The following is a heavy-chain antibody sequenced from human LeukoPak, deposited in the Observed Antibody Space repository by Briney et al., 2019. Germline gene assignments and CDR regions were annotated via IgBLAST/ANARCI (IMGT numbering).Heavy chain of an antibody. D-gene: IGHD3-10*01. CDR3: ARETVRGVIIKRVRFDP. Sequence: ASVKVSCKASGYTFTSYYIYWVRQAPGQGLEWMGIIDPNDSTTTYAQKFQGRITMTRDTSTSTVYMELRSLRSDDTAVYYCARETVRGVIIKRVRFDPWGQGTLVTVSS. V-gene: IGHV1-46*01. CDR1: GYTFTSYY. J-gene: IGHJ5*02. CDR2: IDPNDSTT.